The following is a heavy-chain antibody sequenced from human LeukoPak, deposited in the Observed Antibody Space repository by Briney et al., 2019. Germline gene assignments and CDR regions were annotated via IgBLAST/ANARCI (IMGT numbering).Heavy chain of an antibody. D-gene: IGHD2-2*01. CDR1: GFTFSSYA. Sequence: GGSLRLSCAASGFTFSSYAMSWVRQAPGKGLEWVSAISGSGGSTYYADSVKGRFTISRDNSKNTLYLQMNSLRAEDTAVYYCARHPEPGYCSSTSCHESYFDSWGQGTLVTVSS. V-gene: IGHV3-23*01. CDR3: ARHPEPGYCSSTSCHESYFDS. CDR2: ISGSGGST. J-gene: IGHJ4*02.